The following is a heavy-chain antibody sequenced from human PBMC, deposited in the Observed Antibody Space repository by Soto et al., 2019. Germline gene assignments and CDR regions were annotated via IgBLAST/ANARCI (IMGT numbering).Heavy chain of an antibody. Sequence: DVQMVESGGGLVQPGGSLKLSCATTGFTFAGSAIHWVRQAPGKGLEWIGRIRNKANNYATAYPASVAGRFTISRDDSRTTAYLEMNSLKTEATAMYYCAGPGPFDSWGQGTLVTVSS. J-gene: IGHJ4*02. V-gene: IGHV3-73*01. CDR3: AGPGPFDS. CDR2: IRNKANNYAT. CDR1: GFTFAGSA. D-gene: IGHD1-1*01.